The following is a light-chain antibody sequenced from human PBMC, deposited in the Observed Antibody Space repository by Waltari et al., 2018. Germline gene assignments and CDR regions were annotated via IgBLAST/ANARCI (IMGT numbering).Light chain of an antibody. CDR2: DVN. CDR3: CSYAGNYTLV. V-gene: IGLV2-11*01. CDR1: TSDAISYNY. J-gene: IGLJ2*01. Sequence: QSALTQPRSVYGPPGQSVTISCTGTTSDAISYNYVSWYHHHPDKAPKLVIYDVNKRPSGVPDRFSGSKSGDTASLTISGLQTEDEADYYCCSYAGNYTLVFGGGTKLTVL.